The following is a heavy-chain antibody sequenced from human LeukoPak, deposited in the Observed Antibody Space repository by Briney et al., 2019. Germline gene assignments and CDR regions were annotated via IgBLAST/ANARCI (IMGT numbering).Heavy chain of an antibody. Sequence: SETPSLTCAVYGGAYSGYYWGWVPQPPRKGRGGIGEINHSGSTNYNPSLKSRVTVSSDRSKNQFYLKLSSVTAADTAVYYCARLIAADPQLDSWGQGTLVTVSS. CDR3: ARLIAADPQLDS. J-gene: IGHJ4*02. D-gene: IGHD6-13*01. CDR2: INHSGST. CDR1: GGAYSGYY. V-gene: IGHV4-34*01.